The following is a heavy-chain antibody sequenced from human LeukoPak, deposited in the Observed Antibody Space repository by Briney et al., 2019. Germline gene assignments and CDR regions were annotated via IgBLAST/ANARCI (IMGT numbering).Heavy chain of an antibody. J-gene: IGHJ4*02. V-gene: IGHV2-70*18. CDR3: ARIRLDSYGGFDY. D-gene: IGHD5-18*01. Sequence: TLSLTCTVSGGSISSYYWSWIRQPPGKALEWLALIDWDDDKYYSTSLKTRLTISKDTSKNQVVLTMTNMDPVDTATYYCARIRLDSYGGFDYWGQGTLVTVSS. CDR2: IDWDDDK. CDR1: GGSISSYY.